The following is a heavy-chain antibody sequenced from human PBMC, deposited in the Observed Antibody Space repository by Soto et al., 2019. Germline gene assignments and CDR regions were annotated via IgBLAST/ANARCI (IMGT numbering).Heavy chain of an antibody. CDR2: INAGNGNT. J-gene: IGHJ6*02. CDR3: ARDLYANTVYDYYGMDV. D-gene: IGHD1-20*01. Sequence: QVQLVQSGAEEKKPGASVKVSCKASGYTFTSYAMHWVRQAPGQRLEWMGWINAGNGNTKYSQKFQGRVTITRDTSAGEAYMELRSLRSEDTAVDYWARDLYANTVYDYYGMDVWGQGTTVTVSS. CDR1: GYTFTSYA. V-gene: IGHV1-3*05.